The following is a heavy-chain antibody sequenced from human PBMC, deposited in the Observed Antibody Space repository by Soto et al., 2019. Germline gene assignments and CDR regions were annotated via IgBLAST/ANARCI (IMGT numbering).Heavy chain of an antibody. CDR3: GLSSSWYGRWFDP. V-gene: IGHV1-46*01. D-gene: IGHD6-13*01. CDR1: GYTFTSYY. J-gene: IGHJ5*02. CDR2: INPSGGST. Sequence: QVQLVQSGAEVKKPGASVKVSCKASGYTFTSYYMHWVRQAPGQGLEWMGIINPSGGSTSYAQKFQGSVTMTRDTSTSTVYMELSSLRSEDTAVYYCGLSSSWYGRWFDPWGQGTLVTVSS.